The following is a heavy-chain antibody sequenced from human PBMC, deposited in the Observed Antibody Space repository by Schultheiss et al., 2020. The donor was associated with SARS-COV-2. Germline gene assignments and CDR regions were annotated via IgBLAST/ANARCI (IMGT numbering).Heavy chain of an antibody. CDR3: ARDRGYYGSGMDV. Sequence: SVKVSCKASGGTFSSYAISWVRQAPGQGLEWMGGIIPIFGTANYAQKFQGRVTITADKSTSTAYMELSSLRAGDTAVYYCARDRGYYGSGMDVWGQGTTVTVSS. CDR2: IIPIFGTA. V-gene: IGHV1-69*06. D-gene: IGHD3-10*01. J-gene: IGHJ6*02. CDR1: GGTFSSYA.